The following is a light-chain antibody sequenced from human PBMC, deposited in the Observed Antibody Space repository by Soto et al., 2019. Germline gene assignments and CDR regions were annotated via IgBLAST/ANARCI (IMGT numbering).Light chain of an antibody. Sequence: DMEMRQSPWTLSGYPGERVTLSCRAVHGGGSNFAWFQHKPGQAPSLLIYGASTRATGLPATFSGTGSGTDFTLTISRLQPEDFATYSCQHTYITPWTFGQGTRLDI. CDR3: QHTYITPWT. CDR1: HGGGSN. V-gene: IGKV3-15*01. J-gene: IGKJ1*01. CDR2: GAS.